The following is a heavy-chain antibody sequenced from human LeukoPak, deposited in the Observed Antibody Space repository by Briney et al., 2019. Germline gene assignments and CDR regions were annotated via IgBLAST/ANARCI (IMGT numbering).Heavy chain of an antibody. CDR3: ARLGYCSSTSCYDPLDY. CDR1: GGSFSGYY. D-gene: IGHD2-2*01. CDR2: INHSGST. J-gene: IGHJ4*02. V-gene: IGHV4-34*01. Sequence: PSETLSLTCAVYGGSFSGYYWSWIRQPPGKGLEWIGEINHSGSTNYNPSLKSRVTISVDTSKNQFSLKLSSVTAADTAVYYCARLGYCSSTSCYDPLDYWGQGTLVTVSS.